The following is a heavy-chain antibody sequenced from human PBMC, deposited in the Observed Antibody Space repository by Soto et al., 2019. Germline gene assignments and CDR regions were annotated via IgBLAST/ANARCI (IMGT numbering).Heavy chain of an antibody. Sequence: PGGSLRLSCAASGFTFSTYAMTWVRQAPGKGLEWVSNISSSSSTIYYADSVKGRFTISRDNAKNSLYLQMNSLRDEDTAVYYCARELRVVVVTNYYYGMDVWGQGTTVTAP. CDR2: ISSSSSTI. CDR3: ARELRVVVVTNYYYGMDV. V-gene: IGHV3-48*02. CDR1: GFTFSTYA. J-gene: IGHJ6*02. D-gene: IGHD3-22*01.